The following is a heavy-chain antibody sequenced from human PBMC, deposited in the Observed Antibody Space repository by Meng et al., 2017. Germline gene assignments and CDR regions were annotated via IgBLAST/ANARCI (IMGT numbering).Heavy chain of an antibody. D-gene: IGHD2-2*01. J-gene: IGHJ6*02. CDR3: ASNIPPRWDIVVVPAAEVPYYYYGMDV. Sequence: ASVKVSCKASGYTFTGYYIHWVRQAPGQGLEWMGRINPNSGGTNYAQKCQGRVTMTRDTSISTAYMELSRMRSDDTAVYYCASNIPPRWDIVVVPAAEVPYYYYGMDVWGQGTTVTVSS. CDR2: INPNSGGT. V-gene: IGHV1-2*06. CDR1: GYTFTGYY.